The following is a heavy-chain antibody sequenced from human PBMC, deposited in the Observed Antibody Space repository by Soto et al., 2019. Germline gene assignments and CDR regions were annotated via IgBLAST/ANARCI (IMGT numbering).Heavy chain of an antibody. CDR1: GFSFSNYI. D-gene: IGHD6-6*01. V-gene: IGHV3-30-3*01. J-gene: IGHJ5*02. CDR2: ISHDGSQT. CDR3: ARYPSGVYSSSSASWFDP. Sequence: GGSLRLSCAVSGFSFSNYILHWVRQAPGKGLEWVGLISHDGSQTYYAGSVKGRFTIARDKSNNTLYLQMNSLRPEDTSIYHCARYPSGVYSSSSASWFDPWGQGTLVTVSS.